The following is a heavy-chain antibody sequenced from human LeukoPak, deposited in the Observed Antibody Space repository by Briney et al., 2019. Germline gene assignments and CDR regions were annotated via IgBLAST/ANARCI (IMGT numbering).Heavy chain of an antibody. Sequence: SETMSLPCTVSGYSISSGYYWGWIRQPPGKGLEWIGTIYHSGSTYYNPSLNSRVTISVDTSKNQFSLKLSSVTAADTAVYYCASFKAVAPSGVDAFDIWGQGTMVTVSS. D-gene: IGHD6-19*01. J-gene: IGHJ3*02. CDR2: IYHSGST. CDR3: ASFKAVAPSGVDAFDI. V-gene: IGHV4-38-2*02. CDR1: GYSISSGYY.